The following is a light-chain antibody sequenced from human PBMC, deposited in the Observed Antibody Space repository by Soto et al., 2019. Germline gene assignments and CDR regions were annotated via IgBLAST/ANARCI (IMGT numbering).Light chain of an antibody. V-gene: IGKV1-5*03. CDR3: QQYNRFPYT. Sequence: DILMSQSPSTLSASVGDRDTITCRASQSISEWLAWYQQRSGKAPKLLIYKASSLQSGVPPRFSGSGSGTEFTLTISSLQPDDFATYYCQQYNRFPYTFGQGTKLEIK. J-gene: IGKJ2*01. CDR1: QSISEW. CDR2: KAS.